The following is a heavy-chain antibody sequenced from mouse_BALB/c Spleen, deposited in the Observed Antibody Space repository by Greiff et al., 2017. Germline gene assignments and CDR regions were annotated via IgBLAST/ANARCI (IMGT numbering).Heavy chain of an antibody. J-gene: IGHJ4*01. CDR2: ISYSGST. V-gene: IGHV3-8*02. CDR1: GDSITSGY. Sequence: EVQLKESGPSLVKPSQTLSLTCSVTGDSITSGYWNWIRKFPGNKLEYMGYISYSGSTYYNPSLKSRISITRDTSKNQYYLQLNSVTTEDTATYYCARRYGSSYEYYAMDYWGQGTSVTVSS. CDR3: ARRYGSSYEYYAMDY. D-gene: IGHD1-1*01.